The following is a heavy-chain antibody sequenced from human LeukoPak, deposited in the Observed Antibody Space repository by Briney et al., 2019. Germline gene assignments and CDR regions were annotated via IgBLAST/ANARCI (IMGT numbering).Heavy chain of an antibody. CDR2: IYSGGGT. CDR1: GFTVSGNY. V-gene: IGHV3-53*01. CDR3: ARDGMSDYDYFDY. D-gene: IGHD5-12*01. J-gene: IGHJ4*02. Sequence: GGSLRLSCAASGFTVSGNYMSWVRQAPGKGLEWVSVIYSGGGTKYADSVKGRFTISRDNAKNSLYLHMNSLRAEDTAVYYCARDGMSDYDYFDYWGQGTLVTVSS.